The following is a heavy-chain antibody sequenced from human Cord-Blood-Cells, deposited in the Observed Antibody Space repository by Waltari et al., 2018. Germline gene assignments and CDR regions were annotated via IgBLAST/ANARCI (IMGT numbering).Heavy chain of an antibody. CDR3: ARDFRDSSSSGGFDY. Sequence: QVQLQESGPGLVKPSETLSLTCAVSGYSISSGYYWGWIRQPPGKGLEWIGSIYHSGRTYYNPSLKSRVTISVDTSKNQFSLKLSSVTAADTAVYYCARDFRDSSSSGGFDYWGQGTLVTVSS. V-gene: IGHV4-38-2*02. J-gene: IGHJ4*02. D-gene: IGHD6-6*01. CDR2: IYHSGRT. CDR1: GYSISSGYY.